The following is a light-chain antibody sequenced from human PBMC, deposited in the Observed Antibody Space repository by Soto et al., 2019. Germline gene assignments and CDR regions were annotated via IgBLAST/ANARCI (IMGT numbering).Light chain of an antibody. V-gene: IGKV1-5*01. CDR1: HNIERW. CDR3: QQFAISTT. Sequence: IQMSQSPSTLSASVGDRVTITCRASHNIERWMAWYQQKPGKAPSLLIFDASTLHSGVPSRFSGSGSGTDFTLTISSLQPDDFATYYCQQFAISTTFGQGTKVDIK. J-gene: IGKJ1*01. CDR2: DAS.